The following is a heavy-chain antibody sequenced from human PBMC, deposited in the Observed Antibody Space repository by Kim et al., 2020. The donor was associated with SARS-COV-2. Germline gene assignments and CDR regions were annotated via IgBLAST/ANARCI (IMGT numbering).Heavy chain of an antibody. V-gene: IGHV4-39*01. J-gene: IGHJ4*02. CDR1: GGSISSSSYY. CDR3: ARRGYSYGYGRTFDY. CDR2: IYYSGST. Sequence: SETLSLTCTVSGGSISSSSYYWGWIRQPPGKGLEWIGSIYYSGSTYYNPSLKSRVTISVDTSKNQFSLKLSSVTAADTAVYYCARRGYSYGYGRTFDYWGQGTLVTVSS. D-gene: IGHD5-18*01.